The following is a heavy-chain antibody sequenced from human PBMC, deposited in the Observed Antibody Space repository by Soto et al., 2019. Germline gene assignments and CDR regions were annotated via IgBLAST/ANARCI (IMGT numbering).Heavy chain of an antibody. CDR1: GFRFRSYG. J-gene: IGHJ4*02. CDR2: ISSGSSFI. Sequence: GSLSLSCAASGFRFRSYGMNWVRQAPGKGLEGVSSISSGSSFIYYAASVKGRFTISRDNAKNSLYLQMNSLRADDTAIYYCTRVLLGGYYGSDFDFWGQGTQVTVSS. V-gene: IGHV3-21*01. CDR3: TRVLLGGYYGSDFDF. D-gene: IGHD1-26*01.